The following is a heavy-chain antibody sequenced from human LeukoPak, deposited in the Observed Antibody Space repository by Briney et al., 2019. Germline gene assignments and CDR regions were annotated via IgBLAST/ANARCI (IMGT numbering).Heavy chain of an antibody. CDR3: AREGIAATVDY. D-gene: IGHD6-13*01. CDR2: IYSGGST. J-gene: IGHJ4*02. Sequence: GGSLRLSCAASGFTVSSNYMSWVRQAPGKGLEWVAVIYSGGSTYYADSVRGRFSISRDNAKNSLYLQMNSLRAEDTAVYYCAREGIAATVDYWGQGTLVTVSS. CDR1: GFTVSSNY. V-gene: IGHV3-66*01.